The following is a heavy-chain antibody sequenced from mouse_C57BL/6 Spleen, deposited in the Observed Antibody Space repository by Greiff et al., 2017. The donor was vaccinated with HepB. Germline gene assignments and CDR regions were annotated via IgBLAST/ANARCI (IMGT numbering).Heavy chain of an antibody. D-gene: IGHD1-1*01. CDR1: GYSITSGYY. J-gene: IGHJ2*01. CDR3: ARGGYGSSDYFDY. Sequence: EVKLMESGPGLVKPSQSLSLTCSVTGYSITSGYYWNWIRQFPGNKLEWMGYISYDGSNNYNPSLKNRISITRDTSKNQFLLKLNSVTTEDTATYYCARGGYGSSDYFDYWGQGTTLTVSS. CDR2: ISYDGSN. V-gene: IGHV3-6*01.